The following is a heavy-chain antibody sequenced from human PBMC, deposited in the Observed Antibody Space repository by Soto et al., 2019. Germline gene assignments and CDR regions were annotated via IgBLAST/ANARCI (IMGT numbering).Heavy chain of an antibody. D-gene: IGHD3-22*01. CDR1: GYTFTDQY. Sequence: ASVKVSCKASGYTFTDQYMHWVRQAPGQGLEWMGWIDPNHGGTSTAQKFQGRVIMTRDTSISTAYMELSRLVSDDTAVYYCARAYYYDGRGFIGPTYYGLDVWGKGTTVTVSS. CDR3: ARAYYYDGRGFIGPTYYGLDV. CDR2: IDPNHGGT. J-gene: IGHJ6*04. V-gene: IGHV1-2*02.